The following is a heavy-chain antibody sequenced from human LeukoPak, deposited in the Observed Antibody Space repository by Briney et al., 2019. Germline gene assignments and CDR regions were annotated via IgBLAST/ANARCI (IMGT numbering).Heavy chain of an antibody. Sequence: GGSLRLSCAAPGFTFSSYAMHWVRQAPGKGLEWVAVISYDGSNKYYADSVKGRFTISRDNSKNTLYLQMNSLRAEDTAVYYCGGLAGRPFLGWGRGTLVTVSS. CDR1: GFTFSSYA. CDR2: ISYDGSNK. CDR3: GGLAGRPFLG. J-gene: IGHJ4*02. D-gene: IGHD3-3*02. V-gene: IGHV3-30-3*01.